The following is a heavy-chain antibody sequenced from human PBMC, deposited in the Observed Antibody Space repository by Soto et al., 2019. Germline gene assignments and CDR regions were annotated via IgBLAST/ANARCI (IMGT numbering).Heavy chain of an antibody. CDR2: IVVGSGNT. CDR3: AAAGTIFGVVISGHDAFDI. J-gene: IGHJ3*02. CDR1: GFTFTSSA. V-gene: IGHV1-58*02. Sequence: QMQLVQSGPEVKKPGTSVKVSCKASGFTFTSSAMQWVRQARGQRLEWIGWIVVGSGNTNYAQKFQERVTITREMSTSTAYMELSSLRSEDTAVYYCAAAGTIFGVVISGHDAFDIWGQGTMVTVSS. D-gene: IGHD3-3*01.